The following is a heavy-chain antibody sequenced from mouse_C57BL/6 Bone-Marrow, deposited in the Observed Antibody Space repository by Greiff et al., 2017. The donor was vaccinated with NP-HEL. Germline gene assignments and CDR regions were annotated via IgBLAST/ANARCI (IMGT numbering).Heavy chain of an antibody. D-gene: IGHD1-1*01. Sequence: VQLQQSGPGLVQPSQSLSITCTASGFSLTSSGVHWVRQSPGKGLEWLGVIWSGGSTAYNAAFMSRLSIPKDNPNTHVFFKMNSRQADDTAIYYGAKNEYYGSSYGYFDVWGTGTTVTVSA. J-gene: IGHJ1*03. CDR3: AKNEYYGSSYGYFDV. V-gene: IGHV2-5*01. CDR1: GFSLTSSG. CDR2: IWSGGST.